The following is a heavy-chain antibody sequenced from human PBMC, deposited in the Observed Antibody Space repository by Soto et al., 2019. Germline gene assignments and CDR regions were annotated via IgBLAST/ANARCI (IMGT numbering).Heavy chain of an antibody. D-gene: IGHD5-12*01. CDR1: GFTFSDYY. Sequence: GRSLRLSCAASGFTFSDYYMSWIRQAPGKGLEWVSYISSSSSYTNYADSVKGRFTISRDNAKNSLYLQMNSLRAEDTAVYYCARDHHRYSGYDYVDYWGQGTLVTVSS. J-gene: IGHJ4*02. CDR3: ARDHHRYSGYDYVDY. CDR2: ISSSSSYT. V-gene: IGHV3-11*05.